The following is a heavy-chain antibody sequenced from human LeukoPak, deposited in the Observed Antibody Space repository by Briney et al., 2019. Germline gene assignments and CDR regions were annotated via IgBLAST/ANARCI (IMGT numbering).Heavy chain of an antibody. CDR3: ARNRASSAAGLIDY. CDR2: ISVSSDTI. Sequence: GRSLRLSCAVSGFSFSTYTMNWVRQAPGKGLEWVSYISVSSDTIYYADSVKGRFTISRDNVKNSLYLQMNSLRDEDTAVYYCARNRASSAAGLIDYWGQGTLVTVSS. V-gene: IGHV3-48*02. D-gene: IGHD6-19*01. CDR1: GFSFSTYT. J-gene: IGHJ4*02.